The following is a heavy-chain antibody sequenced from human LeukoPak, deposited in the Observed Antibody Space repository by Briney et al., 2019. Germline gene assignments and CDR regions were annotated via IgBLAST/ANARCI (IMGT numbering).Heavy chain of an antibody. V-gene: IGHV1-69*05. CDR3: AREGVAATGFDY. Sequence: SVKVSCKASGGTFSSYAISWVRQAPGQGLEWMGGIIPIFGTANYAQKFQGRLTMTRDTSTSTLYMELSSLRSEDTAVYHCAREGVAATGFDYWGQGTLVTVSS. CDR2: IIPIFGTA. D-gene: IGHD6-13*01. CDR1: GGTFSSYA. J-gene: IGHJ4*02.